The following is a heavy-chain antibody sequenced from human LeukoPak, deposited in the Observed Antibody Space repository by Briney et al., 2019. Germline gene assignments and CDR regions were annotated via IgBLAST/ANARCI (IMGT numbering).Heavy chain of an antibody. D-gene: IGHD3-10*01. J-gene: IGHJ6*02. Sequence: PSETLSLTCTVSGGSISSSHYYWGWIRQPPGKGLEWIGSIYYTGSTYYNPSLTSRVTISVDTSKNQFSLKLTSVTAADTAVYYCTRHAPVPVIGHGMGVWGQGTTVTVSS. CDR2: IYYTGST. V-gene: IGHV4-39*01. CDR1: GGSISSSHYY. CDR3: TRHAPVPVIGHGMGV.